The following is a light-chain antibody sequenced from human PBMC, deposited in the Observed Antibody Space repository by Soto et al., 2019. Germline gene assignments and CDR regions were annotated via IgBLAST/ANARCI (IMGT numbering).Light chain of an antibody. V-gene: IGLV1-47*01. Sequence: QSVLTQPPSASGTPGQTVVISCSGSNSNIETNYVFWYQQLPGAAPKPLMYRNSQRPSGVPDRFSGSKSGTSASLAISGLRSDDGADYYCASWDDSLIGWVFGGGTKLTVL. CDR3: ASWDDSLIGWV. CDR1: NSNIETNY. J-gene: IGLJ3*02. CDR2: RNS.